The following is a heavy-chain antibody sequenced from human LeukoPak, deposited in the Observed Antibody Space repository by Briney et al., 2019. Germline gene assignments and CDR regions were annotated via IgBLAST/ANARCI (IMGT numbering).Heavy chain of an antibody. J-gene: IGHJ6*02. CDR3: AGYRVSHGMDV. D-gene: IGHD3-16*02. CDR2: INEDGSVK. Sequence: PGGSLRLSCAASGVTFYQAAMTWVRQAPGKGPEWVANINEDGSVKYYVDSVMGRFSISRDNAKDLLYLQMNSLRAEDTAVYYCAGYRVSHGMDVWGQGTTVTVSS. V-gene: IGHV3-7*01. CDR1: GVTFYQAA.